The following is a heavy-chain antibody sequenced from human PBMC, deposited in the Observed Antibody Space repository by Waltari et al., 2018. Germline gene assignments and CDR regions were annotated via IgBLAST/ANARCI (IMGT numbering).Heavy chain of an antibody. CDR1: GFTFSSYW. V-gene: IGHV3-7*01. CDR3: ARDLVDY. CDR2: IKQDGYEK. Sequence: EVLLVESGGGLVQPGGSLRLSCAASGFTFSSYWMSWVRQAPGKGLEWVDTIKQDGYEKYYGDSGKGRFTSSRDNAKNSLFLQMNSLTAEDTAMYYCARDLVDYWGQRTLVTVSS. J-gene: IGHJ4*02.